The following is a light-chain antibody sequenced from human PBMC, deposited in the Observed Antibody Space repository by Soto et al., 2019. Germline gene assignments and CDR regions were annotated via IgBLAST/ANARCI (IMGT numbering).Light chain of an antibody. V-gene: IGLV1-44*01. CDR3: ACWDDSRMGWL. J-gene: IGLJ3*02. Sequence: QSVLTQPPSASGTPGQRVTISCSGSRSSIGSNTVNWYQQLPGRAPKLLIYANDQRHSGVPDRFSAFKSGTSASLAISGLQSDDEADYFFACWDDSRMGWLFGVWTKLTVL. CDR1: RSSIGSNT. CDR2: AND.